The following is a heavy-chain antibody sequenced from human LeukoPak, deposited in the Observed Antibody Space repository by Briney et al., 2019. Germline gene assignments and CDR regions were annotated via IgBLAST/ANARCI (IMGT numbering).Heavy chain of an antibody. D-gene: IGHD2-2*01. CDR2: MNPNRGNT. CDR1: VYTFTSYD. V-gene: IGHV1-8*03. Sequence: GASVKVSCKASVYTFTSYDINWVRQATGQGREWMGWMNPNRGNTGYAQKFQGRVTITRNTSISTAYMELSSLRSEDTAVYYCARVPSRARYCSSTSCSYYFDYWGQGTLVTVSS. J-gene: IGHJ4*02. CDR3: ARVPSRARYCSSTSCSYYFDY.